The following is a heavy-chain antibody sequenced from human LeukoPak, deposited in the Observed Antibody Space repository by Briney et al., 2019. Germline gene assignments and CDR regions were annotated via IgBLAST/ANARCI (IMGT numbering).Heavy chain of an antibody. Sequence: ASVNVSCKASGYTFNNYYIHWARQAPGQGLEWMGIINPSGGTTSYAQNFRGRVTMTRGTSTRSVYMELSSLPSEDTCIYYCARGGYGSGILNWFDPWGQGTLVTVSS. CDR1: GYTFNNYY. V-gene: IGHV1-46*02. CDR3: ARGGYGSGILNWFDP. J-gene: IGHJ5*02. D-gene: IGHD3-10*01. CDR2: INPSGGTT.